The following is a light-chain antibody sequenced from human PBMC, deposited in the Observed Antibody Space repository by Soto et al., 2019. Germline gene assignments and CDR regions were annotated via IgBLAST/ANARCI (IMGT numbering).Light chain of an antibody. CDR3: TSYSVTGTHYL. J-gene: IGLJ1*01. V-gene: IGLV2-14*01. CDR1: SSDIGGYEF. CDR2: EVS. Sequence: QSVLTQPASVSVSPGQSITISCTGSSSDIGGYEFVSWFQQHPGKVPKLIIYEVSNRPSGVSDRFSGAKSGKTASLTISGLQPDDEAEYYCTSYSVTGTHYLFGSGTKVTVL.